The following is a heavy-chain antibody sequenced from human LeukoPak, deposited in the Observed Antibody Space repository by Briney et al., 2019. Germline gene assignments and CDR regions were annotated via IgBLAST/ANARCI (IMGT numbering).Heavy chain of an antibody. V-gene: IGHV3-23*01. CDR3: AKDFQGQIPDAFDI. CDR2: IGGGGIT. J-gene: IGHJ3*02. Sequence: PGGSLRLSCAASGFTFSNHVMHWVRQAPGKGLEWVSGIGGGGITFYPHSVRGRFTISRDNSKNTLYLQMNNLRAEDTALYYCAKDFQGQIPDAFDIWGQGTLVTVSS. D-gene: IGHD2-21*01. CDR1: GFTFSNHV.